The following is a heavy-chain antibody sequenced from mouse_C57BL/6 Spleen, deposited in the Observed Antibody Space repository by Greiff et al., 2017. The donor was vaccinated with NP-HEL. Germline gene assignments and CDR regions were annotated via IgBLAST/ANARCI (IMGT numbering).Heavy chain of an antibody. CDR1: GYTFTSYW. Sequence: QVHVKQPGAELVRPGSSVKLSCKASGYTFTSYWMHWVKQRPIQGLEWIGNIDPSDSETHYNQKFKDKATLTVDKSSSTAYMQLSSLTSEDSAVYYCARSPHRYHGSSPYYAMDYWGQGTSVTVSS. J-gene: IGHJ4*01. D-gene: IGHD1-1*01. CDR2: IDPSDSET. V-gene: IGHV1-52*01. CDR3: ARSPHRYHGSSPYYAMDY.